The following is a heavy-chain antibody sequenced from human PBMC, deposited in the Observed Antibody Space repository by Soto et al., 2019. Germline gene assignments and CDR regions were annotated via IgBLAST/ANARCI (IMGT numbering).Heavy chain of an antibody. D-gene: IGHD3-3*01. V-gene: IGHV3-30*18. CDR3: TKRRNVLRFLEWSSGMED. Sequence: GGSLRLSCAASGFTFSNYGMHWVRQAPGKGLEWVAFISDAGSNKYYADSMKGRFTMSRDNSKSTLYLQMNGLRVEDTAVYYCTKRRNVLRFLEWSSGMEDWGQGTTVTVSS. J-gene: IGHJ6*02. CDR1: GFTFSNYG. CDR2: ISDAGSNK.